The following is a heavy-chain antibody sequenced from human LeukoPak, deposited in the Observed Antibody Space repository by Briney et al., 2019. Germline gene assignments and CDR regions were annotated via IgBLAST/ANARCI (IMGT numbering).Heavy chain of an antibody. J-gene: IGHJ4*02. CDR3: ATTYCGGDCYPAW. CDR2: IYYSGTT. CDR1: GDSISKSSYY. Sequence: SETLSLTCTVSGDSISKSSYYWGFIRQPPGQGLEWIGNIYYSGTTYYSPSLSSRVTISVDTSKNQFSLKLNSMTAADTAVYYCATTYCGGDCYPAWWGQGTLVTVSS. D-gene: IGHD2-21*02. V-gene: IGHV4-39*01.